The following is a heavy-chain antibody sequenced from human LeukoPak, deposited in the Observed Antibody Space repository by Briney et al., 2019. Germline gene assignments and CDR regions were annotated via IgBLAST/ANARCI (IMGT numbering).Heavy chain of an antibody. D-gene: IGHD1-26*01. CDR3: ARSTVGGITLAY. J-gene: IGHJ4*02. V-gene: IGHV4-61*02. Sequence: SETLSLTCTVSGGSISSGSYYWSWIRQPAGKGLECLGRIYPSGSTNYNPSLKSRVTISMNKSKNQFSLKLTSVTAADTAVYYCARSTVGGITLAYWGQGTLVTVSS. CDR1: GGSISSGSYY. CDR2: IYPSGST.